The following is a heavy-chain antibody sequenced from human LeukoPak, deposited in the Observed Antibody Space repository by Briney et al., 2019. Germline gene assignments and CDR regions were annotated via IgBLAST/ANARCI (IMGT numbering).Heavy chain of an antibody. D-gene: IGHD3-22*01. CDR3: AGLVGRYSSGLYYYYFDY. Sequence: PSETLSLTCTVSGDSINSLDLWSWVRQPPGKGLEWIGEMYLSGTTHSNPSVKSRVTISIDKSKNQFFLNLSSVTAADTAVYYCAGLVGRYSSGLYYYYFDYWGQGTLVTVSS. J-gene: IGHJ4*02. CDR1: GDSINSLDL. V-gene: IGHV4-4*02. CDR2: MYLSGTT.